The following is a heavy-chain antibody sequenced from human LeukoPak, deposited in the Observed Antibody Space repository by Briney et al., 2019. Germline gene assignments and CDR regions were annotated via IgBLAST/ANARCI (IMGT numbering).Heavy chain of an antibody. V-gene: IGHV1-2*02. CDR3: ARGDIYWDY. D-gene: IGHD2-15*01. J-gene: IGHJ4*02. CDR2: IHPNSGGT. CDR1: GYTFTAYY. Sequence: PGESLKVSCKASGYTFTAYYVHWVRQAPGQGPEWMGWIHPNSGGTKYAQNFQGRVTMTRDTSITTAYMELSSLRSDDTAVYYCARGDIYWDYWGQGTQVTVSS.